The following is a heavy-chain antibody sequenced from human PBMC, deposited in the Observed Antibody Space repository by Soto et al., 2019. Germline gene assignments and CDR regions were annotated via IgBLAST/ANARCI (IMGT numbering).Heavy chain of an antibody. J-gene: IGHJ3*02. CDR3: ARVEVVYYYDSSGKGAFDI. V-gene: IGHV1-8*01. CDR1: GYTFTSYD. D-gene: IGHD3-22*01. Sequence: ASVKVSCKASGYTFTSYDINWVRQATGQGLEWMGWMNPNSGNTGYAQKFQGRATMTRNTSISTAYMELSSLRSEDTAVYYCARVEVVYYYDSSGKGAFDIWGQGTMVTVSS. CDR2: MNPNSGNT.